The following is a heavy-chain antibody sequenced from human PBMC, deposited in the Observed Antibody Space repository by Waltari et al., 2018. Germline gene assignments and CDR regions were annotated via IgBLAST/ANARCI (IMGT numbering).Heavy chain of an antibody. V-gene: IGHV3-7*04. CDR1: GFTFSSYW. D-gene: IGHD4-17*01. Sequence: EVQLVESGGGLVQPGGSLRLSCAASGFTFSSYWMSWVRQAPGKGLEWVANIKQDGSEKYYVDSVKGRFTISRDNAKNSLYLQMNSLRAEDTAVYYCARDLPYDYGDYYFDYWGQGTLVIVSS. J-gene: IGHJ4*02. CDR2: IKQDGSEK. CDR3: ARDLPYDYGDYYFDY.